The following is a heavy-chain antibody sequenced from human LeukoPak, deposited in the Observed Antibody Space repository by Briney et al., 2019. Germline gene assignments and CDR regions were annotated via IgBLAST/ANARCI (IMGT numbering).Heavy chain of an antibody. CDR1: GYTFTSYG. V-gene: IGHV1-18*01. Sequence: GASVKVSCKASGYTFTSYGISWVRQAPGQGLEWMGWISAYNGNTNYAQKLQGRVTMTTDTSTSTAYMELRSLRSDDTAVYYCARDWLWIAAAGGFDYWGQGTLVTVSS. CDR3: ARDWLWIAAAGGFDY. D-gene: IGHD6-13*01. CDR2: ISAYNGNT. J-gene: IGHJ4*02.